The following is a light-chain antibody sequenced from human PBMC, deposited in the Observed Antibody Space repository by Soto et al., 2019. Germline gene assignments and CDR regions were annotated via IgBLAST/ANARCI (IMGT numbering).Light chain of an antibody. CDR2: QAS. Sequence: DVQMTQSPSTLSASVGDRVTITCRASQGISNRLAWYQQKPGKAPKLLIYQASSLKSGVPSRFGGSGSGTEFTLTITSRQPDDFAMYYCQQYNSHWTFGQGTKVEIK. CDR1: QGISNR. CDR3: QQYNSHWT. J-gene: IGKJ1*01. V-gene: IGKV1-5*03.